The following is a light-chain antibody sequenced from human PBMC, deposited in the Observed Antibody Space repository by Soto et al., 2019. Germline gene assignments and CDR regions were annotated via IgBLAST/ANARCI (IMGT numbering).Light chain of an antibody. V-gene: IGKV3-20*01. CDR3: QQYGSSPYT. CDR1: QSVSSSY. CDR2: GAS. J-gene: IGKJ2*01. Sequence: EIVLTQSPGTLSLSPGERATLSCRASQSVSSSYLAWYQQKPGQAPRLLMYGASSRATGIPDRFSGGGSANDFTLTISRLEPEDFAEYYCQQYGSSPYTFGHGTKLEIK.